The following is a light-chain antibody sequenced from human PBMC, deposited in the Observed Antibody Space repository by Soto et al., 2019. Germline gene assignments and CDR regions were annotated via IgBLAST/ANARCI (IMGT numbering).Light chain of an antibody. J-gene: IGLJ3*02. V-gene: IGLV2-8*01. CDR1: SSDVGGYNY. Sequence: QSALTQPPSASGSPGQSVTISCTGTSSDVGGYNYVSWYQQYPGRAPKLMIYEVTKRPSGVPDRFSGSKSGNPAALTVSGLQAEDEADYYCSSHAASNNFDFVFGGGTKVTVL. CDR3: SSHAASNNFDFV. CDR2: EVT.